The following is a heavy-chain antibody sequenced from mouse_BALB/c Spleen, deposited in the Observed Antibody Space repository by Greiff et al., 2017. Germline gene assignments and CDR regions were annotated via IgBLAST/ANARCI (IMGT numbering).Heavy chain of an antibody. J-gene: IGHJ4*01. V-gene: IGHV1S81*02. Sequence: VHLQQSGAELVKPGASVKLSCKASGYTFTSYYMYWVKQRPGQGLEWIGEINPSNGGTNFNEKFKSKATLTVDKSSSTAYMQLSSLTSEDSAVYYCTRGGGNSYAMDYWGQGTSVTVSS. CDR3: TRGGGNSYAMDY. CDR2: INPSNGGT. CDR1: GYTFTSYY. D-gene: IGHD2-1*01.